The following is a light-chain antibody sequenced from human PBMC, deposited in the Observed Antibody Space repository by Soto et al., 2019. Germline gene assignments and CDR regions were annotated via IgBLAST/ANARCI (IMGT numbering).Light chain of an antibody. J-gene: IGKJ2*01. V-gene: IGKV3-15*01. CDR2: GAS. CDR3: QQSNNWPYT. Sequence: EIVMTQSPATLSVSPGERVTLSCRASQSVSDNLAWYQQKPGQAPRLLIYGASTRATTTPARFSGSGSGTEFPPTISSLQSEDFAVYFCQQSNNWPYTFGQGTKLDIK. CDR1: QSVSDN.